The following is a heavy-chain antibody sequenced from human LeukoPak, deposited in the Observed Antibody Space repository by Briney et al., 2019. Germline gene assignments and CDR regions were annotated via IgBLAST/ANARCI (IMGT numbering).Heavy chain of an antibody. Sequence: SETLSLTCTVSGGSISITTYYWGWIRQPPGKGLEWIGTIYFSGSTYYNPSLKRRVTISVDTSKNQFSLTMSSVTAADTAVYYCANLGYYNYGMDVWAKGPRSPSP. J-gene: IGHJ6*02. V-gene: IGHV4-39*01. CDR3: ANLGYYNYGMDV. CDR1: GGSISITTYY. CDR2: IYFSGST.